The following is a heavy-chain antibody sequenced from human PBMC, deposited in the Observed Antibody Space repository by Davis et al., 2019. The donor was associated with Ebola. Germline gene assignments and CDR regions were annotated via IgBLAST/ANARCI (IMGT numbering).Heavy chain of an antibody. Sequence: PGGSLRLSCTASVITFSSYAMTWVRQAPGKGLEWVSAISGSGGSTYYADSVKGRFTISRDNSKNTLYLQMNSLRAENTAVYYCARSEGFREINLWHFDCWGQGTVVTVSS. CDR3: ARSEGFREINLWHFDC. J-gene: IGHJ4*02. V-gene: IGHV3-23*01. CDR2: ISGSGGST. D-gene: IGHD3-10*01. CDR1: VITFSSYA.